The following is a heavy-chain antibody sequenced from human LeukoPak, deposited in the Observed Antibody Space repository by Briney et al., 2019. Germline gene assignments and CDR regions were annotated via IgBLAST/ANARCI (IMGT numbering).Heavy chain of an antibody. V-gene: IGHV3-9*01. J-gene: IGHJ4*02. CDR1: GFTFDDYA. CDR2: ISWNSGSI. CDR3: AKARVGGWLVLGFDY. D-gene: IGHD6-19*01. Sequence: PGRSLRLSRAASGFTFDDYAMHWVRQAPGKGLEWVSGISWNSGSIGYADSVKGRFTISRDNAKNSLYLQMNSLRAEDTALYYCAKARVGGWLVLGFDYWGQGTLVSVSS.